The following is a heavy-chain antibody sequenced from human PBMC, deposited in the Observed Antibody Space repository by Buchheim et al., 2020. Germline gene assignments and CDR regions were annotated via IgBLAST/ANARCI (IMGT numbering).Heavy chain of an antibody. V-gene: IGHV3-48*03. CDR1: VFTFSSFE. Sequence: VQLVESGGGLVQPGGSLRLSCAASVFTFSSFEMNWVRQAPGKGLEWVSYIGPTGSPIYYADSVEGRFTISRDNARNSLFLQVNSLRAEDTAIYYCARAKSLLNAHFHGSGGARGLDVWGQGTT. CDR2: IGPTGSPI. CDR3: ARAKSLLNAHFHGSGGARGLDV. J-gene: IGHJ6*02. D-gene: IGHD3-10*01.